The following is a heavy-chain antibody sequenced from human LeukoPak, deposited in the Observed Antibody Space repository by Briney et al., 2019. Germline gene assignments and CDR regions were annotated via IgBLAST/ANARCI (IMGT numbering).Heavy chain of an antibody. CDR3: AKGVTMIVVVTRSHFDY. V-gene: IGHV3-23*01. D-gene: IGHD3-22*01. CDR1: GFTFSSYA. CDR2: ISGSGGST. J-gene: IGHJ4*02. Sequence: GGSLRLSCAASGFTFSSYAMSWVRQAPGKGLEWVSAISGSGGSTYYADSVKGRFTISRDNSKNTLYLQMNSLRAEDTAVYYCAKGVTMIVVVTRSHFDYWGQGTLVTVSS.